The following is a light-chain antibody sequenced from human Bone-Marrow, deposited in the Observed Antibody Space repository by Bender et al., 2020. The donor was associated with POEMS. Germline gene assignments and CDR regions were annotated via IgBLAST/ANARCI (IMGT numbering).Light chain of an antibody. Sequence: QSVLTQPPSASGTPGQRVTISCSGGSSNIGAHAVNWYQHLPGKAPKLLIYSSHRRPSEVPDRFSGPRSGTSASLAISGLQSEDEADYYCAVWADSLNGWVFGGGTKLTVL. CDR2: SSH. CDR1: SSNIGAHA. V-gene: IGLV1-44*01. CDR3: AVWADSLNGWV. J-gene: IGLJ3*02.